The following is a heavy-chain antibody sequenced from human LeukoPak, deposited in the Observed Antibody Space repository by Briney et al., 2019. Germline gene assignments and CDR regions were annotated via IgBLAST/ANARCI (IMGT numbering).Heavy chain of an antibody. CDR2: IRYDGSNK. CDR1: GFTFSSYG. CDR3: SKDPFPYCSSTSCYYFDY. J-gene: IGHJ4*02. Sequence: PRGSLRLSCAASGFTFSSYGMHWVRQAPGKGLEWGAFIRYDGSNKYYADSVKGRFTISRDNSKNTLYLQMNRLRAEDTAVYYCSKDPFPYCSSTSCYYFDYWGQGTLVTVSS. V-gene: IGHV3-30*02. D-gene: IGHD2-2*01.